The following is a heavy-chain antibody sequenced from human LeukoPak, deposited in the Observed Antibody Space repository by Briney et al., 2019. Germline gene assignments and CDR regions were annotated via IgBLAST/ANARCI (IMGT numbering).Heavy chain of an antibody. D-gene: IGHD5-12*01. CDR2: ISWNSGSI. Sequence: GGSLRLSCAASGFTFDDYAMHWVRQAPGKGLEWVSGISWNSGSIGYADSVKGRFTISRDNAKNSLYLQMNSLRAEDTAVYYCAGLVATIAFDYWGQGTLVTVSS. V-gene: IGHV3-9*01. CDR3: AGLVATIAFDY. J-gene: IGHJ4*02. CDR1: GFTFDDYA.